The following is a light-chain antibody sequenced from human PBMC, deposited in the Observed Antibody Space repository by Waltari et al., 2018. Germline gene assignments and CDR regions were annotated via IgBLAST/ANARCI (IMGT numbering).Light chain of an antibody. CDR3: SSYTTSSAPGV. CDR2: EVS. V-gene: IGLV2-14*01. J-gene: IGLJ1*01. CDR1: DRDVGAYDF. Sequence: QSALTQPASVSGSPGQSIPISCSGTDRDVGAYDFVSLYQQHPGKAPHLIIYEVSNRPSGISNRFSASKSGNTASLTISGLQAEDEADYYCSSYTTSSAPGVFGTGTRVTVL.